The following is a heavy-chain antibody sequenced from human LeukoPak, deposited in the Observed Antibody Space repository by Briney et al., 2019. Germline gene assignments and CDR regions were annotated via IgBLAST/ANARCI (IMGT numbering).Heavy chain of an antibody. CDR2: ISAGGGTT. CDR1: EFTFSSYA. CDR3: AKDSSGWSHIYMDV. D-gene: IGHD6-19*01. Sequence: AGGSLRLSCAASEFTFSSYAMTWVRQAPGKGLEWVSGISAGGGTTYYAGSVKGRFSISRDNSKKTVHLQMNSLRAEDTAVYYCAKDSSGWSHIYMDVWGKGTTVTVSS. J-gene: IGHJ6*03. V-gene: IGHV3-23*01.